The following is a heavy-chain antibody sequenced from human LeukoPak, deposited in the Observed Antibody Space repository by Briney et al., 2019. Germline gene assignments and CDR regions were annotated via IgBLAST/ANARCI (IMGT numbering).Heavy chain of an antibody. D-gene: IGHD6-6*01. CDR1: GGSFSGYY. CDR3: ARRQNSRYSSSSRFDY. J-gene: IGHJ4*02. V-gene: IGHV4-34*01. CDR2: INHSGST. Sequence: SETLSLTCAVYGGSFSGYYWSWIRQPPGKGLEWIGEINHSGSTNYNPSLKSRVTISVDTSKNQFSLKLSSVTAADTAVYYCARRQNSRYSSSSRFDYWGQGTLVTVSS.